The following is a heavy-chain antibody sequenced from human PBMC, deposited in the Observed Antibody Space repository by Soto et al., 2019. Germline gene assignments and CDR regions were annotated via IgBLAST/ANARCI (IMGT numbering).Heavy chain of an antibody. V-gene: IGHV4-59*01. CDR3: ARALRYDSKPGHFDY. J-gene: IGHJ4*02. CDR2: IYYSGST. CDR1: GGSISSYY. D-gene: IGHD2-15*01. Sequence: QVQLQESGPGLVKPSETLSLTCNVSGGSISSYYWTWIRQPPGKGLEWIGYIYYSGSTNYNPSLKSRVTISVDTSKNQFSLKLSSLTAADTAVYYCARALRYDSKPGHFDYWGQGTLVTVSS.